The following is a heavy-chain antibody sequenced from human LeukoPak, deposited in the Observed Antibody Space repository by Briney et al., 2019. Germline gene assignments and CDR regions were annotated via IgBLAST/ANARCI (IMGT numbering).Heavy chain of an antibody. Sequence: SETLSLTCTVSGGSISSYYWSWIRQPPGKGLEWIGYIYYSGSTNYNPSLKSRVTISVDTSKNQFSLKLSSVTAADTPVYYCARGIFGVVPKTFDYWGQGTLVTVSS. CDR3: ARGIFGVVPKTFDY. V-gene: IGHV4-59*01. CDR1: GGSISSYY. CDR2: IYYSGST. J-gene: IGHJ4*02. D-gene: IGHD3-3*01.